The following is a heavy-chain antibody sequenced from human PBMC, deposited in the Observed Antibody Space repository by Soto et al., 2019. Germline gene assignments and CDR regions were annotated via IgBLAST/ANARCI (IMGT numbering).Heavy chain of an antibody. CDR2: TYYRSNWFT. V-gene: IGHV6-1*01. CDR1: VDSGSSNSAA. Sequence: SQTLSITCCISVDSGSSNSAAWNWIRQSPSRGLEWLGRTYYRSNWFTGYAVSVQSRIRIGADTSKNQFSLQLSSVTPEHTAVYYCASHQQWLDYSGQGTPVTVPS. CDR3: ASHQQWLDY. J-gene: IGHJ4*02. D-gene: IGHD6-19*01.